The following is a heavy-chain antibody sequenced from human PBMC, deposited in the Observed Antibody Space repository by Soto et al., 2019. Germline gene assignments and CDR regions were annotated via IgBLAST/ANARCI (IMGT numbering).Heavy chain of an antibody. V-gene: IGHV1-69*05. D-gene: IGHD2-2*01. CDR2: IIPIFGTA. CDR3: ARHVPAAGYDYGMDV. CDR1: GGTFSSYA. Sequence: QVQLVQSGAEVKKPGSSVKVSCKASGGTFSSYAISWVRQAPGQGLEWMGGIIPIFGTANYAQKFQGRVTXTXXXSXXTAYMELSSLRSEDTAVYYCARHVPAAGYDYGMDVWGQGTTVTVSS. J-gene: IGHJ6*02.